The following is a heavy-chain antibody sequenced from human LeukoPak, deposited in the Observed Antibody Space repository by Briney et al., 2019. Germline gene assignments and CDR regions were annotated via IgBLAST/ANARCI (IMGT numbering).Heavy chain of an antibody. CDR3: ARGVEPLAANTLAY. CDR1: GFTVITND. J-gene: IGHJ4*02. CDR2: LYSDSNT. Sequence: GGSLRLSCAASGFTVITNDMTWVRQAPGKGLEWVSVLYSDSNTKYADSVQGRFTISRDNSKNTLYLEMNSLSPDDTAVYYCARGVEPLAANTLAYWGQGTLVTVSS. V-gene: IGHV3-53*01. D-gene: IGHD1-14*01.